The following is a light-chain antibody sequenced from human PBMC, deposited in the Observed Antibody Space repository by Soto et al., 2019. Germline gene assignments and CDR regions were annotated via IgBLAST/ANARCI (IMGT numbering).Light chain of an antibody. J-gene: IGLJ1*01. CDR2: DVT. CDR1: SSDVGTYNY. CDR3: CSYAGRYIYV. Sequence: QSALTQPRSVSGSPGQSVTISCTGSSSDVGTYNYVSWYQQHPGKAPKLIIYDVTKRPSGVPDRFSGSKSGNTASLTISGLQPEYEADYYCCSYAGRYIYVFGTGTQLTVL. V-gene: IGLV2-11*01.